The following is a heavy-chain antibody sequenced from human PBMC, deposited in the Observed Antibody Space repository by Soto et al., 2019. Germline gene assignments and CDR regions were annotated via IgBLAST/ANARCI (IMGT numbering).Heavy chain of an antibody. J-gene: IGHJ6*03. Sequence: GGSLRLSCAASGFTFSSYAMHWVRQAPGKGLEYVSAISSNGGSTYYANSVKGRFTISRDNSKNTLYLQMGSLRAEDMAVYYCARGPIAARPYYYYYYMDVWGKGTTVTVSS. V-gene: IGHV3-64*01. D-gene: IGHD6-6*01. CDR2: ISSNGGST. CDR3: ARGPIAARPYYYYYYMDV. CDR1: GFTFSSYA.